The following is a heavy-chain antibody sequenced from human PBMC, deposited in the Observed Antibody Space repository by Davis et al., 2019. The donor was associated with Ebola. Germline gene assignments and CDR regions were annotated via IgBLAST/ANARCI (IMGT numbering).Heavy chain of an antibody. CDR2: ISSNGGST. CDR3: VIVGDFWSGYHPPYMDV. J-gene: IGHJ6*02. V-gene: IGHV3-64D*08. Sequence: PGGSLRLSCAASGFTFSSYAMHWVRQAPGKGLEYVSAISSNGGSTYYADSVKGRFTISRDNSKNTLYLQMSSLRAEDTAVYYCVIVGDFWSGYHPPYMDVWGQGTTVTVSS. CDR1: GFTFSSYA. D-gene: IGHD3-3*01.